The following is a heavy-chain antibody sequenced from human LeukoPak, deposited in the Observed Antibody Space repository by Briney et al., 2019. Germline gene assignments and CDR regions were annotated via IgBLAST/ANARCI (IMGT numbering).Heavy chain of an antibody. J-gene: IGHJ4*02. V-gene: IGHV3-7*03. CDR1: GFTFSSYW. CDR2: IKQDGGEK. Sequence: GGSLRLSCAASGFTFSSYWMSRVRQAPGKGLEWVANIKQDGGEKYYVDSVKGRFIISRDNANNSLYLQMNSLRADDTAVYYCARDRIFDYWGQGTLVTVSS. D-gene: IGHD2-15*01. CDR3: ARDRIFDY.